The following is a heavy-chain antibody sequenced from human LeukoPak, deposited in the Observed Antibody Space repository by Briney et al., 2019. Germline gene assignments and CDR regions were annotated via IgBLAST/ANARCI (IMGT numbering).Heavy chain of an antibody. Sequence: PGGSLRLSRAASGLMFATYGVHWVGQAAGKGLAGVAFIRYDGSNKYYADSVTGRFTISRENSKNTLYLQINSLRAEATAVYSCAKDDLDSSGWRGPVFYYYYMDVWGKGTTVTVSS. CDR3: AKDDLDSSGWRGPVFYYYYMDV. D-gene: IGHD3-22*01. V-gene: IGHV3-30*02. CDR1: GLMFATYG. J-gene: IGHJ6*03. CDR2: IRYDGSNK.